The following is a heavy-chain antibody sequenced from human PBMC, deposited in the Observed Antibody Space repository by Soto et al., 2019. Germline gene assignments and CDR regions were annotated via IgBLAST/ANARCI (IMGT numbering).Heavy chain of an antibody. CDR1: GGSISSSNW. D-gene: IGHD1-1*01. Sequence: SETLSLTCAVSGGSISSSNWWSWVRQPPGKGLEWIGEIYHSGSTSYNPSLKSRVTISVDKSKNQFSLKLSSVTAADTAVYYCARGPTSYYYYYGMDVWGQGTTVTVSS. CDR2: IYHSGST. V-gene: IGHV4-4*02. J-gene: IGHJ6*02. CDR3: ARGPTSYYYYYGMDV.